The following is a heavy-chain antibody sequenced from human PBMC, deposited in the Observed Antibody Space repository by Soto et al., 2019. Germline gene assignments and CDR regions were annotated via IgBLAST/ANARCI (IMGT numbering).Heavy chain of an antibody. J-gene: IGHJ4*02. CDR2: INHSGST. CDR1: GGSFSGYY. CDR3: ARGSSRGNYFDY. V-gene: IGHV4-34*01. D-gene: IGHD6-13*01. Sequence: QVQLQQWGAGLLKPSETLSLTCAVYGGSFSGYYWSWIRQPPGKGLEWIGEINHSGSTNYNPSLKSRVTISVDTSKNQFSLKLSSVTAADTAVYYCARGSSRGNYFDYWGQGTLVTVSS.